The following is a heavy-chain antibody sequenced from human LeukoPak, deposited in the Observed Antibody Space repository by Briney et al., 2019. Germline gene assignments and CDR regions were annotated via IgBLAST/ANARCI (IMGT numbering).Heavy chain of an antibody. CDR2: IHFSGST. Sequence: SETLSLTCTVSDASISGYYWSWLRPPPGKGLEWIGSIHFSGSTNYNPSLRSRVTISVDTSKNQLSLKLSSVTAADTAVYYCARDLGGIYFDYWGQGTLVTVSS. CDR1: DASISGYY. V-gene: IGHV4-59*01. CDR3: ARDLGGIYFDY. J-gene: IGHJ4*02. D-gene: IGHD1-26*01.